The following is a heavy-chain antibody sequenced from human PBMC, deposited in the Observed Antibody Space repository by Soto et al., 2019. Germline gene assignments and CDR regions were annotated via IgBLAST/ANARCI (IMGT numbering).Heavy chain of an antibody. D-gene: IGHD1-26*01. Sequence: QAPLVQSGAEVKKPGASVKVSCKASGYTFTGYDINWVRQATGQGLEWMGWMNPNSGNTGYAQNFQGRVTMTRDNSITAAYMGMTSLRDDDSAVYYCAGEKVGTTGIDFWGHGTLVTVSS. CDR2: MNPNSGNT. V-gene: IGHV1-8*01. CDR1: GYTFTGYD. CDR3: AGEKVGTTGIDF. J-gene: IGHJ4*01.